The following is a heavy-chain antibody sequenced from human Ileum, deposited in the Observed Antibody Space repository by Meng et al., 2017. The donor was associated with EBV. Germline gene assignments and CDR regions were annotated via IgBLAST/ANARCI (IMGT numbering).Heavy chain of an antibody. J-gene: IGHJ4*02. CDR1: GGSISRSDW. CDR2: TSHSGST. D-gene: IGHD3-22*01. CDR3: ASSDYYRSDY. Sequence: VPGQGSGRGLGKASETLSLTCAVYGGSISRSDWWSWVHQPPGKGLEWIGETSHSGSTNYSPSLKSRVTISLDKSKNQLSLKLNSVTAADTAVYYCASSDYYRSDYWGQGTLVTVSS. V-gene: IGHV4-4*02.